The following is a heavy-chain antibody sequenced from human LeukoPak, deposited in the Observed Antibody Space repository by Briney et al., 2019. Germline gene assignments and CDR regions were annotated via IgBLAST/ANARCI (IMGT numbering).Heavy chain of an antibody. V-gene: IGHV5-51*01. CDR1: GYSFSTNW. D-gene: IGHD1-26*01. CDR3: ARVESGSYLRAFDI. Sequence: GESLKISCRASGYSFSTNWIGWVRQMPGKGLEWMGIIYPGDSDPRYSPSFQGQVTISADKSITTAYLQWSSLKASDTAMYYCARVESGSYLRAFDIWGQGTMVTVSS. CDR2: IYPGDSDP. J-gene: IGHJ3*02.